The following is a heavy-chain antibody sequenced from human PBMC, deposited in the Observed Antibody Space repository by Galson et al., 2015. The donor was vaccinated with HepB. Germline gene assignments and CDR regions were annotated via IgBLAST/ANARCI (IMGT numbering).Heavy chain of an antibody. CDR1: GDSITAGHFY. CDR3: ARGVRFFHTDYYYMDV. Sequence: TLSLTCTVSGDSITAGHFYWSWIRQPAGKGLEWIGRVFNSGQSNSNPSLKNRVTMSVDTSRNQFSLRLRSVIAADTAIYHCARGVRFFHTDYYYMDVWGEGTTVTVSS. CDR2: VFNSGQS. D-gene: IGHD5-18*01. J-gene: IGHJ6*03. V-gene: IGHV4-61*02.